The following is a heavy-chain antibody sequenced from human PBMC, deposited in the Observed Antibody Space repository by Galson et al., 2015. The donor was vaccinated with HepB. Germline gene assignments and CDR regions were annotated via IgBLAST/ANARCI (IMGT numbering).Heavy chain of an antibody. CDR1: GGTFSSYA. CDR2: IIPIFGTA. D-gene: IGHD6-13*01. Sequence: VKVSCKASGGTFSSYAISWVRQAPGQGLEWMGGIIPIFGTANYAQKFQGRVTITADESTSTAYMELSSLRSEDTAVYYCAREEQHQNWFDPWGQGTLVTVST. J-gene: IGHJ5*02. V-gene: IGHV1-69*13. CDR3: AREEQHQNWFDP.